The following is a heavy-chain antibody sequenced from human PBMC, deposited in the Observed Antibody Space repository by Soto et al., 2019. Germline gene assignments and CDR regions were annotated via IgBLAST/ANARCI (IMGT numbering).Heavy chain of an antibody. D-gene: IGHD1-26*01. J-gene: IGHJ4*02. Sequence: PGGSLRLSCAASGFTLSNYWMHWVRQAPGKGRVWVSRIDSDGSTTNYADSVKGRFTISRDNAKNTLYLQMNSLRAEDTAVYYCANFYSGSYSTYWGQGTLVTVSS. V-gene: IGHV3-74*01. CDR2: IDSDGSTT. CDR3: ANFYSGSYSTY. CDR1: GFTLSNYW.